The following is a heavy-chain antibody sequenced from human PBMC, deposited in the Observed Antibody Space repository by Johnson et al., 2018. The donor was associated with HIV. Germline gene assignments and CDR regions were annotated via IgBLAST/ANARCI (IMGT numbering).Heavy chain of an antibody. Sequence: QVQLVESGGGVMQPGKSLRLSCEASGFTFRSYAMHWVRQAPGKGLEWVAVITYDGRNKYYADSVKGRFTISRDNSKNTLYLQMNSLRAGDTAVYYCAKGGLWFGEYHAFDIWGQGTMSPSLQ. D-gene: IGHD3-10*01. V-gene: IGHV3-30*14. CDR2: ITYDGRNK. CDR1: GFTFRSYA. CDR3: AKGGLWFGEYHAFDI. J-gene: IGHJ3*02.